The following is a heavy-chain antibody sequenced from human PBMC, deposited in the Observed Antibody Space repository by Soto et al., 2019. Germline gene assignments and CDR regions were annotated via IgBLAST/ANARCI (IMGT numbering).Heavy chain of an antibody. Sequence: GASVKASCKASGGTFSSYAISWVRQAPGQGLEWMGGIIPIFGTANYAQKFQGRVTITADESTSTAYMELSSLRSEDTAVYYCAREDRSYYDSEPSVAFDIWGQGTMVTVSS. CDR1: GGTFSSYA. V-gene: IGHV1-69*13. CDR2: IIPIFGTA. D-gene: IGHD3-22*01. CDR3: AREDRSYYDSEPSVAFDI. J-gene: IGHJ3*02.